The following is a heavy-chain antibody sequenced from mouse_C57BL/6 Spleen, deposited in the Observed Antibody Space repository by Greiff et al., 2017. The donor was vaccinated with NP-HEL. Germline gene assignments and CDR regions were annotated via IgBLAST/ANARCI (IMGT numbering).Heavy chain of an antibody. D-gene: IGHD1-1*01. J-gene: IGHJ2*01. CDR3: AREGYYGSSYVDFDY. Sequence: VQLQQSGPELVKPGASVKISCKASGYTFTDYYMNWVKQSHGKSLEWIGDINPNNGGTSYNQKFKGKATLTVDKSSSTAYMELRSLTSEDSAVYYCAREGYYGSSYVDFDYWGQGTTLTVSS. CDR1: GYTFTDYY. CDR2: INPNNGGT. V-gene: IGHV1-26*01.